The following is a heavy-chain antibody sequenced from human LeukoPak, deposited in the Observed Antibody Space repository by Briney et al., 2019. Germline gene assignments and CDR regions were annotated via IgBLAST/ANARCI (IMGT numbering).Heavy chain of an antibody. CDR1: GFTFSDHI. V-gene: IGHV3-48*01. J-gene: IGHJ5*02. Sequence: GGSLRLSCAASGFTFSDHIMNWVRQLPGKRLEWVAYVSGSGSTVYYADSVKGRFTISRDNGKSSLYLQMNSLRVEDTALYYCVRQSASWGQGTLVTVSS. CDR3: VRQSAS. CDR2: VSGSGSTV.